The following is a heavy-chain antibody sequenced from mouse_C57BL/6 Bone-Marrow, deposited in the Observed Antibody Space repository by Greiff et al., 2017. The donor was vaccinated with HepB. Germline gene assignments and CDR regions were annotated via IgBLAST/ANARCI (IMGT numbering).Heavy chain of an antibody. V-gene: IGHV1-55*01. D-gene: IGHD2-1*01. J-gene: IGHJ4*01. Sequence: QVQLKQPGAELVKPGASVKMSCKASGYTFTSYWITWVKQRPGQGLEWIGDIYPGSGSTNYNEKFKSKATLTVDTSSSTAYMQLSSLTSEDSAVYYCARGGIYYGNYGDAMDYWGQGTSVTVSS. CDR3: ARGGIYYGNYGDAMDY. CDR2: IYPGSGST. CDR1: GYTFTSYW.